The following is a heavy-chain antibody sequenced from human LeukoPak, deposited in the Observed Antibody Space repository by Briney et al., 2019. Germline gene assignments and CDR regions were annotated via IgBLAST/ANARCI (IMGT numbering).Heavy chain of an antibody. V-gene: IGHV1-69*02. CDR2: IIPILGIA. CDR3: AKRLGLRVNFDY. D-gene: IGHD6-25*01. CDR1: GGTFSSYT. J-gene: IGHJ4*02. Sequence: SVKVSCKASGGTFSSYTISWVRQAPGQGLEWMGRIIPILGIANYAQKFQGRVTITADKSTSTAYMELSSLRAEDTAVYYCAKRLGLRVNFDYWGQGTLVTVSS.